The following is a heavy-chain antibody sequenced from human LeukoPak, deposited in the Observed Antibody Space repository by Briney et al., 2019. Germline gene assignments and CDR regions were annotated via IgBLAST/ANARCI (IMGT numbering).Heavy chain of an antibody. V-gene: IGHV1-18*01. J-gene: IGHJ5*02. CDR1: GYTFTRYG. CDR2: ISAYNGNT. D-gene: IGHD4-17*01. Sequence: GASVKVSCKASGYTFTRYGISWVRQAPGRRLESMGWISAYNGNTNYAQKLQGRVTMTTDTSTSTAYMELRSLRSDDTAVYYCARVGYGEDNWFDPWGQGTLVTVSS. CDR3: ARVGYGEDNWFDP.